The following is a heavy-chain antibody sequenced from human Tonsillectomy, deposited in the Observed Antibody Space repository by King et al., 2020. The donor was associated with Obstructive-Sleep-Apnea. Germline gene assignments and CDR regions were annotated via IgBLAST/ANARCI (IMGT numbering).Heavy chain of an antibody. J-gene: IGHJ6*02. D-gene: IGHD6-13*01. CDR2: MKHDKGGK. Sequence: VQLVESGGGVVKPGGSVRLSCAASGYTFRGYGMNWVRQAPVKGLEGVAWMKHDKGGKNYAESVRGRVTMSSDNSKNTLFLQMSSLRAEDTAVYYCAKDYSSWYNYYAMDVWGQGTTVIVSS. CDR3: AKDYSSWYNYYAMDV. CDR1: GYTFRGYG. V-gene: IGHV3-30*02.